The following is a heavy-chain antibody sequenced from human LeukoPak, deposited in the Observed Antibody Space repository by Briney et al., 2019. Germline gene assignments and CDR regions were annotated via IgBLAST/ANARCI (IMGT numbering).Heavy chain of an antibody. CDR3: ARDRLNWFDP. CDR1: GYSLSSGYY. V-gene: IGHV4-38-2*02. CDR2: IYHSGST. J-gene: IGHJ5*02. Sequence: PSETLSLTCTVSGYSLSSGYYWGWIRPPPGKGLEWIGSIYHSGSTYYNPSLKSRVTISVDTSKNQFSLKLSSVTAADTAVYYCARDRLNWFDPWGQGTLVTVSS.